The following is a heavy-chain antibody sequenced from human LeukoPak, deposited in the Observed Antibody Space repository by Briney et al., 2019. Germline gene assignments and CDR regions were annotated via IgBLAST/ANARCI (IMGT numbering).Heavy chain of an antibody. Sequence: GGSLRLSCAASGFTFSSYGMHWVRQAPGKGLEWVAVISYDGSNKYYADSVKGRFTISRDNSKNTLYLQMNSLRAEDTAVYYCAKDISGSSGWYSGGFDYWGQGTLVTVPS. CDR2: ISYDGSNK. V-gene: IGHV3-30*18. CDR1: GFTFSSYG. CDR3: AKDISGSSGWYSGGFDY. D-gene: IGHD6-19*01. J-gene: IGHJ4*02.